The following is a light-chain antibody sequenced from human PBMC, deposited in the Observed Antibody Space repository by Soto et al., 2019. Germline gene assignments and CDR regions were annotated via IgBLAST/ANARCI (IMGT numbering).Light chain of an antibody. V-gene: IGKV3-20*01. CDR1: QSVSSSY. Sequence: ETVLTQSPGTLSLSPGERATLSCRASQSVSSSYLGWYQQKPGQAPRLLIYGASSRATGIPDRFSGSGSGTDFTLTMSRLEPEDFAVYYCQQYGSSRFTFGPGTKVDIK. CDR2: GAS. CDR3: QQYGSSRFT. J-gene: IGKJ3*01.